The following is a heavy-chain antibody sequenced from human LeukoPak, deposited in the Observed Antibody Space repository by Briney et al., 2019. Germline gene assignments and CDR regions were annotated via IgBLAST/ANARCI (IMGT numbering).Heavy chain of an antibody. CDR1: GFTFSTYA. V-gene: IGHV3-23*01. Sequence: GGSLRLSCAASGFTFSTYAMSWIRQAPGKGLEWVTTISGGGDKQYADHVKGRFTVSRDDSKNTLYLQMNSLRAEDTALYYCAKDVNSSGYYLGFDYWGQGTLVTVSS. J-gene: IGHJ4*02. CDR3: AKDVNSSGYYLGFDY. CDR2: ISGGGDK. D-gene: IGHD3-22*01.